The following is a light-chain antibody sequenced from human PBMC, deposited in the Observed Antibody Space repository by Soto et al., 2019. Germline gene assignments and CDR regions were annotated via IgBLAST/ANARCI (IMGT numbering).Light chain of an antibody. CDR3: QQYGSSPPIT. CDR2: DAS. CDR1: QSVSSY. Sequence: EIVLTQSPATLSLSPVERATLSCRASQSVSSYLAWYQQKPGQAPRLLIYDASNRATGIPDRFSGSGSGTDFTLTISRLEPEDFAVYYCQQYGSSPPITFGQGTRLEIK. V-gene: IGKV3-20*01. J-gene: IGKJ5*01.